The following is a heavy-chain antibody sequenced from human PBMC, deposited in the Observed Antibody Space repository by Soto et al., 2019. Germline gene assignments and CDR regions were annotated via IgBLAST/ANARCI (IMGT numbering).Heavy chain of an antibody. V-gene: IGHV3-23*01. D-gene: IGHD3-16*01. CDR2: IGGRGGNA. CDR1: GFSFIDYA. CDR3: AKARPSGEFAGSYDS. Sequence: PGGSLRLSCAASGFSFIDYAINWVRQVPGRGLEYVAGIGGRGGNAFYADSMKGRFSISRDNSKNTVYLHMHNLRVDDSAMYYCAKARPSGEFAGSYDSWGQGTLVTVSS. J-gene: IGHJ5*02.